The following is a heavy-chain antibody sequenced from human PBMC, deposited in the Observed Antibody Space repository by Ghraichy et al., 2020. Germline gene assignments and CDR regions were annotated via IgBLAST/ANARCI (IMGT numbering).Heavy chain of an antibody. CDR1: GGPFSGNY. J-gene: IGHJ3*02. CDR2: INHSGST. V-gene: IGHV4-34*01. CDR3: ARGLPDTMIVVVITRRRGAFDI. Sequence: SETLSLTCAVYGGPFSGNYWSWIRQPPGKGLEWIGEINHSGSTNYNPSLKSRVTISVDTSKNQFSLKLSSVTAADTAVYYCARGLPDTMIVVVITRRRGAFDIWGQGTMVTVSS. D-gene: IGHD3-22*01.